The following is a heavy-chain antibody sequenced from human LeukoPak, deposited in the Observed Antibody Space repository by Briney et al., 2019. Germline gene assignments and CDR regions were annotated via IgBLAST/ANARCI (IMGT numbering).Heavy chain of an antibody. CDR3: ARGNKDRGWRREYYYYYYMDV. CDR2: ISSSGSTI. D-gene: IGHD1/OR15-1a*01. J-gene: IGHJ6*03. Sequence: PGGSLRLACAASGFTFSSYEMNWVRQAPGKGLEWVSYISSSGSTIYYADSVKGRFTISRDNAKNSLYLQMNSLRAEDTAVYYCARGNKDRGWRREYYYYYYMDVWGKGTTVTISS. CDR1: GFTFSSYE. V-gene: IGHV3-48*03.